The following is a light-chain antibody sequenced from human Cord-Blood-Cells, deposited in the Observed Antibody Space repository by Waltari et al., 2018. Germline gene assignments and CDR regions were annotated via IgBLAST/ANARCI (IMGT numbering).Light chain of an antibody. V-gene: IGLV2-23*02. Sequence: HSALTQPASVSGSPGPSITISCTGTSSVVGSYNLVSWYQQHPGKAPKLMIDEVSKRPSGVSNRFSGSKSGNTASLTISGLQAEDEADYYCCSYAGSSTFVVFGGGTKLTVL. CDR3: CSYAGSSTFVV. CDR2: EVS. J-gene: IGLJ2*01. CDR1: SSVVGSYNL.